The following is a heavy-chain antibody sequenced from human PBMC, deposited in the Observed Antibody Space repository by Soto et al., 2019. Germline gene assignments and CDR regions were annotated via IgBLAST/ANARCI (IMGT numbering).Heavy chain of an antibody. J-gene: IGHJ4*02. CDR2: INHSGST. CDR1: GGSFSGYY. Sequence: PSETLSLTCAVYGGSFSGYYWSWIRQPPGKGLEWIGEINHSGSTNYNPSLKSRVTISVDTSKNQFSLKLSSVTAADTAVYYCARESNDSSGYWPPNDYWGQGTLVTVSS. D-gene: IGHD3-22*01. CDR3: ARESNDSSGYWPPNDY. V-gene: IGHV4-34*01.